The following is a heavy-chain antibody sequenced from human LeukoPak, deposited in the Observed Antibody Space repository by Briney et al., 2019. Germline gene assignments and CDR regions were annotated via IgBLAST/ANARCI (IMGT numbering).Heavy chain of an antibody. CDR1: GFTFSSYS. CDR2: ISSSSSTI. V-gene: IGHV3-48*01. Sequence: GGSLRLSCAASGFTFSSYSMNWVRQAPGKGLEWVSYISSSSSTIYYADSVKGRFTISRDNAKNSLYLQMNSLRAEDTAAYYCARDSDSSGYYFPLDYWGQGTLVTVSS. J-gene: IGHJ4*02. CDR3: ARDSDSSGYYFPLDY. D-gene: IGHD3-22*01.